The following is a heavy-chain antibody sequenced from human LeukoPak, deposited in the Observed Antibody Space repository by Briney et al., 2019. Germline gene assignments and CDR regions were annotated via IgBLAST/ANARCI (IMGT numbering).Heavy chain of an antibody. CDR2: IHYSGFT. V-gene: IGHV4-39*02. CDR1: GGSISSDNYY. J-gene: IGHJ5*02. D-gene: IGHD3-10*01. CDR3: ARQIHGERKLDWFDP. Sequence: SETLSLTCTVSGGSISSDNYYWGWIRQPPGVALAWVGSIHYSGFTYYNPSLKSRVTISVDTSKNHFSLKLSSVTAADTAVYYCARQIHGERKLDWFDPWGQGTLVTVSS.